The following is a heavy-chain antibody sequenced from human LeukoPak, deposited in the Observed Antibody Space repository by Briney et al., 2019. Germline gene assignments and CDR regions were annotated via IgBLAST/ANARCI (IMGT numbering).Heavy chain of an antibody. CDR3: ARGRYSSGLTLDY. CDR2: IIPIFGTA. J-gene: IGHJ4*02. D-gene: IGHD6-19*01. CDR1: GGTFSSYA. Sequence: SVKVSCKASGGTFSSYAISWVRQAPGQGLEWMGGIIPIFGTANYAQKFQGRVTITADESTSTAYMELSGLGSEDTAVYYCARGRYSSGLTLDYWGQGTLVTVSS. V-gene: IGHV1-69*13.